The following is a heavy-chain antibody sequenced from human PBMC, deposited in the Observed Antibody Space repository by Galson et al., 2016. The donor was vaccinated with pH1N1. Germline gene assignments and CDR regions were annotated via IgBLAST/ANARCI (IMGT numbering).Heavy chain of an antibody. CDR2: IDWDDDK. CDR1: GFSLSTSGMS. CDR3: ARGPGAVPGTYNENYMDV. Sequence: LVKPTQTLTLTCTFSGFSLSTSGMSVSWIRQPPGKALEWLARIDWDDDKYYRTSLKTRLTISKDTSKNQVVLTMTNRDPVDTASYDCARGPGAVPGTYNENYMDVWGKGTTVTVSS. V-gene: IGHV2-70*11. D-gene: IGHD6-19*01. J-gene: IGHJ6*03.